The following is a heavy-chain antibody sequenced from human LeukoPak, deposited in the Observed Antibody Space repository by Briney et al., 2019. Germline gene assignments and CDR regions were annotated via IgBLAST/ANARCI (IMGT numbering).Heavy chain of an antibody. Sequence: GGSLRLSCAASGLNLTKDWMTWVRQAPGKGLEWVANINQDGSDKYYVDSVEGRFTISRDTAKNSLYLQMSSLRAEDTAVFYCARINFGAFDIWGQGTMVTVSS. CDR3: ARINFGAFDI. J-gene: IGHJ3*02. CDR1: GLNLTKDW. CDR2: INQDGSDK. D-gene: IGHD3-10*01. V-gene: IGHV3-7*01.